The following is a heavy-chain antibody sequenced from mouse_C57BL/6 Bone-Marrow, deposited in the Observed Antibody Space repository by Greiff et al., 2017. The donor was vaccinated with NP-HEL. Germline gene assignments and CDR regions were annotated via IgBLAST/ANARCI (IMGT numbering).Heavy chain of an antibody. V-gene: IGHV1-81*01. J-gene: IGHJ2*01. CDR3: ARELRGY. Sequence: VKLMESGAELARPGASVKLSCKASGYTFTSYGISWVKQRTGQGLEWIGEIYPRSGNTYYNEKFKGKATLTADKSSSTAYMELRSLTSEDSAVYFCARELRGYWGQGTTLTVSS. CDR1: GYTFTSYG. D-gene: IGHD1-1*01. CDR2: IYPRSGNT.